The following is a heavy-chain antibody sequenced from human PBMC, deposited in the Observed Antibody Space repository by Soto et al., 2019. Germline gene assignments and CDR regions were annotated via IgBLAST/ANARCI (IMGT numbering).Heavy chain of an antibody. V-gene: IGHV1-18*01. CDR2: ISAYNGNT. Sequence: GASVKVSCKASGYTFTSYGISWVRQAPGQGLEWMGWISAYNGNTNYAQKLQGRVTMTTDTSTSTAYMELRSLRSDDTAVYYCARGIQLWSGPDDAFDIWGQGTMVTVSS. J-gene: IGHJ3*02. CDR1: GYTFTSYG. CDR3: ARGIQLWSGPDDAFDI. D-gene: IGHD5-18*01.